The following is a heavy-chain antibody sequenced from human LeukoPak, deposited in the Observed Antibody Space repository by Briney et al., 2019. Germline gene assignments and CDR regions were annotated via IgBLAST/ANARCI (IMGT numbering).Heavy chain of an antibody. J-gene: IGHJ4*02. Sequence: GGSLRLSCRVSGFTFSTYWMHWVRQAPGKGLEYVSAISSNGGSTYYANSVKGRFTISRDNSKNTLYLQMGSLRAEDMAVYYCARGGYSSSSDYWGQGTLVTVSS. CDR1: GFTFSTYW. CDR3: ARGGYSSSSDY. D-gene: IGHD6-6*01. V-gene: IGHV3-64*01. CDR2: ISSNGGST.